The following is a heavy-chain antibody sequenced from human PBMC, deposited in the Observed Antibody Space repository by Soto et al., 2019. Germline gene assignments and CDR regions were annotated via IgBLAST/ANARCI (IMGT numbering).Heavy chain of an antibody. J-gene: IGHJ3*02. Sequence: GESLKISCKGSGYSFTSYWISWVRQMPGKGLEWMGRIDPSDSYTNYSPSFQGHVTISADKSISTAYLQWSSLKASYIAMYYCARHVMATMHAFDIWGQGTMVTVSS. D-gene: IGHD2-21*01. CDR2: IDPSDSYT. CDR3: ARHVMATMHAFDI. CDR1: GYSFTSYW. V-gene: IGHV5-10-1*01.